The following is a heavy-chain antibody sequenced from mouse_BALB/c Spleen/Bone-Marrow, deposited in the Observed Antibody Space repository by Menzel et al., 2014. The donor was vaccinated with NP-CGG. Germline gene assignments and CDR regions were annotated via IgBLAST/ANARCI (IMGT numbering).Heavy chain of an antibody. CDR2: ISSGSSTI. J-gene: IGHJ2*01. V-gene: IGHV5-17*02. D-gene: IGHD4-1*01. CDR1: GFTFSSFG. CDR3: TRGGNWEDFDY. Sequence: EVQGVESGGGLVQPGGSQKLSCAASGFTFSSFGMHWVRQAREKGLEWVAYISSGSSTIFYADTVKGRFTISRDNPKNTLFLQMTSLRSEDTAIYYCTRGGNWEDFDYWGQGTTLTVSS.